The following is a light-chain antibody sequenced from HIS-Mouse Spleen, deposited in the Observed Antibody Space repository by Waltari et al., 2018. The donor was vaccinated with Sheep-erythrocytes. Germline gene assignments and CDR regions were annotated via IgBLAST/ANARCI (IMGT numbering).Light chain of an antibody. Sequence: QSALTQPASVSGSPGQSITISCTGTSSDVGSYNLVSWYQQHPGKAPNLMIYECSKRPSGVSTRFSGSKSGNTASLTISGLQAEDEADYYCCSYAGSSTPWVFGGGTKLTVL. J-gene: IGLJ3*02. CDR1: SSDVGSYNL. CDR3: CSYAGSSTPWV. CDR2: ECS. V-gene: IGLV2-23*01.